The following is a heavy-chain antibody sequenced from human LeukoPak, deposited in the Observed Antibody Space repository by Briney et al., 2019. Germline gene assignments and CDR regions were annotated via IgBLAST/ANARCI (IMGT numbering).Heavy chain of an antibody. CDR1: GYTFSSYA. CDR3: AKDHTSSSWYPWFWFDP. D-gene: IGHD6-13*01. CDR2: ISGSGGST. V-gene: IGHV3-23*01. J-gene: IGHJ5*02. Sequence: QPGGSLRLSCAASGYTFSSYAMSWVRQAPGKGLECVSAISGSGGSTYYADSVKGRFTISRDNSKNTLYLQMNSLRAEDTAVYYCAKDHTSSSWYPWFWFDPWGQGTLVTVSS.